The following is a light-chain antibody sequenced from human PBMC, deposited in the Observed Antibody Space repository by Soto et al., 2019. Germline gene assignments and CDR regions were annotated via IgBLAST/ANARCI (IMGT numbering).Light chain of an antibody. CDR3: QQYNNWPIT. V-gene: IGKV3-15*01. Sequence: EIVMTQSPATLSVSPVERATLSCMASQSISSNLAWYQQKPGQAPRLLMFRTSSRATGFPATFSGSGSGTEFTLTISSLQSEDFAVYYCQQYNNWPITFGQGTRLEIK. CDR2: RTS. J-gene: IGKJ5*01. CDR1: QSISSN.